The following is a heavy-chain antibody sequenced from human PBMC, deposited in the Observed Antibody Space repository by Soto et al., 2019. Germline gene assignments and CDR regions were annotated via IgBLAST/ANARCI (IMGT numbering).Heavy chain of an antibody. J-gene: IGHJ2*01. Sequence: QVQLVQSGAAVKKPGSSVKVSCKASGGTFSSYAISWVRQAPGQGLEWMGGIIPIFGTANYAQKFQGRVTITADESTSTAYMELSSLRSEDTAVYYCARVQGSSWYGGFVRYWYFDLWGRGTLVTVSS. D-gene: IGHD6-13*01. CDR3: ARVQGSSWYGGFVRYWYFDL. CDR1: GGTFSSYA. CDR2: IIPIFGTA. V-gene: IGHV1-69*12.